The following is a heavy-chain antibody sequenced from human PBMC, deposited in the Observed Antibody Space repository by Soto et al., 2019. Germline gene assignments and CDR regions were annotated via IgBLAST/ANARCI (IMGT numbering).Heavy chain of an antibody. CDR3: ARDLAVGLVDY. CDR2: ISAYNGNT. J-gene: IGHJ4*02. D-gene: IGHD6-19*01. V-gene: IGHV1-18*01. Sequence: QVQLVQSGAEVKKPGASVKVSCKASGYTFTSYGISWVRQAPGQGLEWMGWISAYNGNTKYAQKLQGRXTXTXPTSTSTAYMELRSLRSDDTAVYYCARDLAVGLVDYWGQGSLVTVSS. CDR1: GYTFTSYG.